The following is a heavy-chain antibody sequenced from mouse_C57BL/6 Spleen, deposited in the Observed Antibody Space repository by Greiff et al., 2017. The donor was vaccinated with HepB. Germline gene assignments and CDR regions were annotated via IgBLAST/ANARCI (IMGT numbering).Heavy chain of an antibody. J-gene: IGHJ2*01. CDR2: INYDGSST. D-gene: IGHD2-12*01. V-gene: IGHV5-16*01. CDR3: ARGYNYDGGYFDD. Sequence: EVKLVESEGGLVQPGGSMKLSCTASGFTFSDYYMPWVRQDPEKGLEWVANINYDGSSTYYLDTLKSRFIISRDNAKNILYLQMSSLKSEDTATYYCARGYNYDGGYFDDWGQGTTLTVSS. CDR1: GFTFSDYY.